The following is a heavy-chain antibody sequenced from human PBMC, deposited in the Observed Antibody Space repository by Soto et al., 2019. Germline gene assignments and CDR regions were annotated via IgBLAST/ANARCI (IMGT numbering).Heavy chain of an antibody. Sequence: QVQLQESGPGLVKPSQTLSLTCIVSGGSISSNDFYWSWIRQHPGKGLEWIGYIYYSGNTYYNPSLKGRVTILVDTSKNQFSLKVSSVTAADTAVYYCARLSGSWQSWFDHWGQGTLVTVSS. V-gene: IGHV4-31*03. CDR3: ARLSGSWQSWFDH. CDR2: IYYSGNT. J-gene: IGHJ5*02. D-gene: IGHD6-13*01. CDR1: GGSISSNDFY.